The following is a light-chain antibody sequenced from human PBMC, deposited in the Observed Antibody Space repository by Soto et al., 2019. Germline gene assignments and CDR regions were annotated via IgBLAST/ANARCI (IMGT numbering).Light chain of an antibody. CDR2: DVS. V-gene: IGLV2-14*03. CDR3: SSFRSSSTSYV. CDR1: SSDIGASNY. Sequence: QSVLTQPASVSGSPGQSITISCTGTSSDIGASNYVSWYQQHPGKAPKLVIYDVSNRPSGVSSRFSGSKSANTASLTISGLQAEDEADYYCSSFRSSSTSYVFGTGTKVTVL. J-gene: IGLJ1*01.